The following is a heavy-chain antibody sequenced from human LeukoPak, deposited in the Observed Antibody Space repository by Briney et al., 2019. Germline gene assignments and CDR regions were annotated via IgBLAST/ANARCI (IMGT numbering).Heavy chain of an antibody. J-gene: IGHJ6*02. Sequence: PGGSLRLSCAASGFTLSNFAVHWVRQSPGKGLEWVAVISYDGSNKYYADSVKGRFTIPRDNSKNTLYLQMNSLRAEDTAVYYCARDPHHYYDSSGYYSYYYYYGMDVWGQGTTVTVSS. V-gene: IGHV3-30-3*01. D-gene: IGHD3-22*01. CDR2: ISYDGSNK. CDR3: ARDPHHYYDSSGYYSYYYYYGMDV. CDR1: GFTLSNFA.